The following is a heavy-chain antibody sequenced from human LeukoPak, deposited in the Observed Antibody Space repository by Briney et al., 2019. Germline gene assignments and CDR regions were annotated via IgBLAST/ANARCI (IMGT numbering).Heavy chain of an antibody. J-gene: IGHJ4*02. CDR1: GFTFSNYA. CDR3: ARDPDSYKGYFDY. Sequence: PGRSLRLSCAASGFTFSNYAMHWVRQAPGKGLEWVAVISYDGSNKYYADSVKGRFTISRDNSKNTLYLQMDSLRAEDTAVYYCARDPDSYKGYFDYWGQGTLVTVSS. D-gene: IGHD3-10*01. CDR2: ISYDGSNK. V-gene: IGHV3-30-3*01.